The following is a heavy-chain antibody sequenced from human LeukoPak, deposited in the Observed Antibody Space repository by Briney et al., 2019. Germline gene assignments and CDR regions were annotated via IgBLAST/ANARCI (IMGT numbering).Heavy chain of an antibody. D-gene: IGHD3-10*01. Sequence: SETLSLTCTASGCSFSSYDLSWVRQPAGKGLEWIGRICTSGSTNYNPSLKSRVTMSVDTSKNQYSLKLSSVTAADTAVYYCARDGYYSGSGSYYNGGFDYWGQGTLVTVSS. V-gene: IGHV4-4*07. CDR3: ARDGYYSGSGSYYNGGFDY. J-gene: IGHJ4*02. CDR1: GCSFSSYD. CDR2: ICTSGST.